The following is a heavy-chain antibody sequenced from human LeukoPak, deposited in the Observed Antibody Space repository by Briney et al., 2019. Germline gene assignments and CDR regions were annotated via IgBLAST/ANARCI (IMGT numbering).Heavy chain of an antibody. V-gene: IGHV3-21*01. Sequence: PGGSLRLSCAASGFTFSSYSMNWVRQAPGKGLEWVSSISSSSSYIYYADSVKGRFTITRDNAKNSLYLQMNSLRAEDTAVYYCAREEDEALDYWGQGTLVTVSS. CDR3: AREEDEALDY. D-gene: IGHD2-15*01. J-gene: IGHJ4*02. CDR1: GFTFSSYS. CDR2: ISSSSSYI.